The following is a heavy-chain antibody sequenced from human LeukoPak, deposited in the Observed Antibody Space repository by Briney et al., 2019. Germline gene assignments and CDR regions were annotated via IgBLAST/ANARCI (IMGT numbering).Heavy chain of an antibody. V-gene: IGHV4-61*02. Sequence: SETLPLTCTVSGGSISSGTYYWSWIRQPAGKGLEWIGRFYTSGSTNYNPSLKSRVTISVDTSKNQFSLKLSSVTAADTAVYYCARGPYAWGYIDYWDQGTLVTASS. CDR1: GGSISSGTYY. J-gene: IGHJ4*02. D-gene: IGHD7-27*01. CDR3: ARGPYAWGYIDY. CDR2: FYTSGST.